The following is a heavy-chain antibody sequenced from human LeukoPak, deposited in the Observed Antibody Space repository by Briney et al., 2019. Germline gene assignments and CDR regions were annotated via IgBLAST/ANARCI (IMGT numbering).Heavy chain of an antibody. CDR2: INHSGST. V-gene: IGHV4-30-2*01. CDR3: ARADGYNVAEPYYYYYMDV. Sequence: SETLSLTCAVSGGSISSGAYSWSWIRQPPGKGLEWIGEINHSGSTNYNPSLKSRVTISVDTSKNQFSLKLSSVTAADTAVYYCARADGYNVAEPYYYYYMDVWGKGTTVTVSS. D-gene: IGHD5-24*01. CDR1: GGSISSGAYS. J-gene: IGHJ6*03.